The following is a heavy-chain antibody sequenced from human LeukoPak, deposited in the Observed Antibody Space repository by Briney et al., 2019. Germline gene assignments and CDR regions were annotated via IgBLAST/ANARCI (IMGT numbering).Heavy chain of an antibody. V-gene: IGHV3-73*01. Sequence: PGGSLGLSCAASGFTFSASAMHWVRQASGKGLEWVGRIRTKTNNFATAYAASVKGRFTVSRDDSKNTAYLQMNSLKTEDTAVYYCTRLLDYNGYYYGAFDYWGQGTLVTVSS. CDR3: TRLLDYNGYYYGAFDY. CDR2: IRTKTNNFAT. J-gene: IGHJ4*02. CDR1: GFTFSASA. D-gene: IGHD3-22*01.